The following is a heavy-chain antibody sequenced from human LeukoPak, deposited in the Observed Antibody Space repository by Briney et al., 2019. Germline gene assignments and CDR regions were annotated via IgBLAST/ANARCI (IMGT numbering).Heavy chain of an antibody. D-gene: IGHD3-10*01. Sequence: GGSLRLSCTASGFTFSRYGVHWVRQAPGKGLEWVAVISYDGSNTYYADSVKGRFTISRDNSKNTLYLQMNSLRAGDTAVYYCARTLMEQVVRGGFDYWGQGTQVTVSS. V-gene: IGHV3-30*03. CDR2: ISYDGSNT. CDR1: GFTFSRYG. J-gene: IGHJ4*02. CDR3: ARTLMEQVVRGGFDY.